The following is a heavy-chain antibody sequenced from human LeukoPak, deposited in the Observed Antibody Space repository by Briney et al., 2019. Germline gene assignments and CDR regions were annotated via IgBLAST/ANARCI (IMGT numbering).Heavy chain of an antibody. CDR2: IYYSGST. Sequence: PSETLSLTCTVSGYSISSSSYYWGWIRQPPGKGLEWIGSIYYSGSTYYNPSLKSRVTISVDTSKNQFSLKLSSVTAADTAVYYCARWAEDSTMIVVVPYWYFDLWGRGTLVTVSS. J-gene: IGHJ2*01. V-gene: IGHV4-39*07. D-gene: IGHD3-22*01. CDR1: GYSISSSSYY. CDR3: ARWAEDSTMIVVVPYWYFDL.